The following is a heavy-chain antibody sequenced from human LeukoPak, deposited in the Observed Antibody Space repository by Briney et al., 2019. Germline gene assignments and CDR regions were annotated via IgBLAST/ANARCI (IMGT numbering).Heavy chain of an antibody. CDR2: IKQDGSEK. D-gene: IGHD2-2*01. Sequence: GGSLRLSCAVSGFTFSSYWMSWVRQAPGKGLEWVANIKQDGSEKYYVDSVKGRFTISRDNAKNSLYLQMNSLRAEDTAVYYCARDSDVPAAIYMDVWGKGTTVTVSS. CDR1: GFTFSSYW. CDR3: ARDSDVPAAIYMDV. J-gene: IGHJ6*03. V-gene: IGHV3-7*01.